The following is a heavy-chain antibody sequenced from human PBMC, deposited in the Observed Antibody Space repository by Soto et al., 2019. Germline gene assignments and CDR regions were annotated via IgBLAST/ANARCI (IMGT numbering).Heavy chain of an antibody. CDR2: ISGSGGST. J-gene: IGHJ6*02. V-gene: IGHV3-23*01. D-gene: IGHD3-10*01. Sequence: PGGSLRLSCAASGFTFSSYAMSWVRQAPGKGLEWVSAISGSGGSTYYADSVKGRFTISRDNSKNTLYLQMNSLRAEDTAVYYCAKDLGRFKGITMVRGVIVDYGMDVWGQGTTVTVSS. CDR1: GFTFSSYA. CDR3: AKDLGRFKGITMVRGVIVDYGMDV.